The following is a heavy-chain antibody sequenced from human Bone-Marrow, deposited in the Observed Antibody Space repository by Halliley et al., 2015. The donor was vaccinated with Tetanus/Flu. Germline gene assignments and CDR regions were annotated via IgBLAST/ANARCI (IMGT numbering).Heavy chain of an antibody. CDR3: AREKGYFATGAFDS. D-gene: IGHD7-27*01. V-gene: IGHV4-59*01. CDR2: IGYSGST. CDR1: GDPIDTYY. Sequence: TLSLTCTVSGDPIDTYYWTWIRQPPGKGLEWIGHIGYSGSTNYNPSLRSRVTMSVDTSKDQFSLRLSSVTAADTAVYYCAREKGYFATGAFDSWGPGSLVTLPS. J-gene: IGHJ4*02.